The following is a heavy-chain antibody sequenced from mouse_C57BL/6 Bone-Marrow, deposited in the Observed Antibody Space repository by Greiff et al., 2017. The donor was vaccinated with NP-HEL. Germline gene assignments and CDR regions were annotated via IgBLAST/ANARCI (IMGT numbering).Heavy chain of an antibody. CDR2: IDPSDSYT. CDR1: GYTFTSYW. V-gene: IGHV1-69*01. J-gene: IGHJ2*01. Sequence: QVQLQQPGAELVMPGASVKLSCKASGYTFTSYWMHWVKQRPGQGLEWIGEIDPSDSYTNYNQKFKGKSTLTGDKSSSTAYMQLSSLTSEDSAVYYCARTGYLDYWGQGTTLTVSS. CDR3: ARTGYLDY.